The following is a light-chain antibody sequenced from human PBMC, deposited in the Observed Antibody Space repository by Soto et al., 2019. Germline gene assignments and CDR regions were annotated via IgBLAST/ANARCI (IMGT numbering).Light chain of an antibody. CDR2: GAS. CDR3: QHYVTSLTT. Sequence: EIVLTQSPGTLSLSPGERATLSCGASQTVTSNYLAWYQQKPGQAPRLLIFGASIRVTGIPDRFIGSGSGTDFTLTISRLEPEDFAVYYCQHYVTSLTTFGQGIKVDVK. J-gene: IGKJ1*01. CDR1: QTVTSNY. V-gene: IGKV3-20*01.